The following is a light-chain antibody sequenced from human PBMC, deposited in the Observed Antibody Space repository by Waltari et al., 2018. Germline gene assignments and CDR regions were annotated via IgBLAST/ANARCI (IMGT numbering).Light chain of an antibody. CDR2: WAS. Sequence: DIVMTQSPDSLAVSLGARATITRKSNRRVLHRSNMRNHLAWYQHKRGQPPKLIIYWASTRESGVPDRFSGSGSGTDFTLTINSLQPEDAAVYYCQQYYTSPALTFGGGTTVEIK. V-gene: IGKV4-1*01. J-gene: IGKJ4*01. CDR3: QQYYTSPALT. CDR1: RRVLHRSNMRNH.